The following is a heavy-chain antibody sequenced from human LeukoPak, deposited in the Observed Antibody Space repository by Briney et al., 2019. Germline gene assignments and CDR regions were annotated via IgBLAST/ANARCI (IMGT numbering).Heavy chain of an antibody. CDR3: ARLEYSSGWYVY. CDR1: GGSVSSGRYY. Sequence: SETLSLTCTVSGGSVSSGRYYWSWIRQPPGKGLEWIGYIYYSGSTNYNPSLKSRVTISVDTSKKEFSLKLSSVTAADTAVYFCARLEYSSGWYVYWGQGTLVTVSS. V-gene: IGHV4-61*01. J-gene: IGHJ4*02. D-gene: IGHD6-19*01. CDR2: IYYSGST.